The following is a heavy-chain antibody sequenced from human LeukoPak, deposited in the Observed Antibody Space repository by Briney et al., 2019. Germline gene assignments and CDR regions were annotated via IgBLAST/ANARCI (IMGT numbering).Heavy chain of an antibody. CDR3: ARAKYSNPEVFDY. CDR2: IYHSGST. Sequence: PSETLSLTCTVSGGSISSYYWSWIRQPPGKGLEWIGYIYHSGSTNHNPSLKSRVTISVDTSKNQFSLKLSSVTAADTAVYYCARAKYSNPEVFDYWGQGTLVTVSS. D-gene: IGHD4-11*01. V-gene: IGHV4-59*01. J-gene: IGHJ4*02. CDR1: GGSISSYY.